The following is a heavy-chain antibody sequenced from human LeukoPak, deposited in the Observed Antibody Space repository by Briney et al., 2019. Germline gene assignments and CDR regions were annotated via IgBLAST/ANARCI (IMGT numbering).Heavy chain of an antibody. V-gene: IGHV4-59*12. CDR1: GDSIDSYY. CDR2: IYYRGTT. CDR3: ARLPRYGGYDHFDY. D-gene: IGHD5-12*01. Sequence: SETLSLTCTVSGDSIDSYYWSWIRQPPGKGLEWIGYIYYRGTTSYNPFLESRVTISVDTSKNQFSLKLNSVTAADTAVYYCARLPRYGGYDHFDYWGQGILVIVSS. J-gene: IGHJ4*02.